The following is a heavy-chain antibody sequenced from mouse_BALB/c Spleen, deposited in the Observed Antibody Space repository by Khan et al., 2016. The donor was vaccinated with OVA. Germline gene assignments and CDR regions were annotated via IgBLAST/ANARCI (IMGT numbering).Heavy chain of an antibody. D-gene: IGHD2-14*01. CDR3: ARRYDVIAY. V-gene: IGHV1-26*01. CDR2: VNPNTGNT. J-gene: IGHJ3*01. Sequence: VQLQQSGPDLVKPGASVKMSCKASGYSFTGYYMNWVKQSPGKSLECIGRVNPNTGNTNYNQKFKGQAILIVDTSSSTAYMELRSLTSEDSAVYYCARRYDVIAYGGQGTLVTVSA. CDR1: GYSFTGYY.